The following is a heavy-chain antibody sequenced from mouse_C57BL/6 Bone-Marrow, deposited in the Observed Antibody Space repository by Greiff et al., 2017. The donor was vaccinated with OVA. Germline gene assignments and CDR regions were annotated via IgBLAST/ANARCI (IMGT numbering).Heavy chain of an antibody. V-gene: IGHV1-69*01. Sequence: QVQLQQSGAELVMPGASVKLSCKASGYTFTSYWMHWVKQRPGQGLEWIGEIDPSDSYTNYNQKFKGKSTLTVDKSSSTAYMQLSSLTSEDSAVYYCAREVYYYGSSPYAMDYWGQGTSVTVSS. CDR1: GYTFTSYW. D-gene: IGHD1-1*01. CDR3: AREVYYYGSSPYAMDY. J-gene: IGHJ4*01. CDR2: IDPSDSYT.